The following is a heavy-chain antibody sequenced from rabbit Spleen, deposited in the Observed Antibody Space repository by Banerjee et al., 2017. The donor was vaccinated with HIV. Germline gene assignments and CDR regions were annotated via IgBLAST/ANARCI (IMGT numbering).Heavy chain of an antibody. Sequence: QEQLVESGGGLVQPGASLTLTCTASGFSFSSSYDVCWVRQAPGKGLEWIACIGAGSSGSAYYANWAKGRFTISKTSSTTVTLQMTSLTAADTATYFCARDLTNVIGWNFKLWGPGTLVTVS. V-gene: IGHV1S45*01. CDR1: GFSFSSSYD. CDR3: ARDLTNVIGWNFKL. CDR2: IGAGSSGSA. D-gene: IGHD1-1*01. J-gene: IGHJ4*01.